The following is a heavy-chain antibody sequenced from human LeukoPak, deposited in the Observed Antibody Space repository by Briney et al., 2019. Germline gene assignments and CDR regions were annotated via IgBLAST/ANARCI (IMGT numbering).Heavy chain of an antibody. V-gene: IGHV3-7*01. D-gene: IGHD2/OR15-2a*01. CDR1: GFTFSSYW. Sequence: GGSLRLSCAASGFTFSSYWMGWVRQAPGKRLEWVANMNIDGSEKYYADSVKGRFTITRDDARNSLYLQMNSLKDEDTAVYYCARDRGYFYDQLDYWGQGTLVTVSS. CDR3: ARDRGYFYDQLDY. CDR2: MNIDGSEK. J-gene: IGHJ4*02.